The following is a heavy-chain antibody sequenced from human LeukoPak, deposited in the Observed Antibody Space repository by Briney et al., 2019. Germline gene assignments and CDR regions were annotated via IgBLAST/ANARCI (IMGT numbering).Heavy chain of an antibody. CDR3: ARAAPEYSSSKGLNY. V-gene: IGHV4-59*08. Sequence: SETLSLTCTVSGGSISSYYWSWIRQPPGKGLEWIGYIYYSGSTNYNPSLKSRVTISVDTSKNQFSLKLSSVTAADTAVYYCARAAPEYSSSKGLNYWGQGTLVTVSS. CDR1: GGSISSYY. J-gene: IGHJ4*02. CDR2: IYYSGST. D-gene: IGHD6-6*01.